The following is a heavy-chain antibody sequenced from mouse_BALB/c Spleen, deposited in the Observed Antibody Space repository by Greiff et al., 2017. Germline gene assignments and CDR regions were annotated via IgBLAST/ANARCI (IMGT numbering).Heavy chain of an antibody. J-gene: IGHJ1*01. V-gene: IGHV2-6-7*01. Sequence: QVQLQQSGPGLVAPSQSLSITCTVSGFSLTGYGVNWVRQPPGKGLEWLGMIWGDGSTDYNSALKSRLSISKDNSKSQVFLKMNSLQTDDTARYYCARSPYYGSSYWYFDVWGAGTTVTVSS. D-gene: IGHD1-1*01. CDR2: IWGDGST. CDR3: ARSPYYGSSYWYFDV. CDR1: GFSLTGYG.